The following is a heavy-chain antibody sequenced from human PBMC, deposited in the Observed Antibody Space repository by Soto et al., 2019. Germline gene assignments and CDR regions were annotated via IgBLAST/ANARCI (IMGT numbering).Heavy chain of an antibody. CDR1: GFTFSSYS. CDR3: ARDSSLCTNGVCPTAYNWFDP. J-gene: IGHJ5*02. CDR2: ISSSSSYI. V-gene: IGHV3-21*01. D-gene: IGHD2-8*01. Sequence: GGSLRLSCAASGFTFSSYSMNWVRQAPGKGLEWVSSISSSSSYIYYADSVKGRFTISRDNAKNSLYLQMNSLRAEDTAVYYCARDSSLCTNGVCPTAYNWFDPWGQGTLVTVSS.